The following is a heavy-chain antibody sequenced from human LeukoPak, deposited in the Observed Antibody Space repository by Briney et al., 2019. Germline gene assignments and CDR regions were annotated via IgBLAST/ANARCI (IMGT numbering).Heavy chain of an antibody. J-gene: IGHJ3*02. D-gene: IGHD5-24*01. CDR3: ARVRMATILDI. Sequence: PSETLSLTCTVSGGSISSYYWSWIRQPPGKGLEWIGYIYYSGSTNYNPSLKSRVTISVDTSKNQFSLKLSSVTAADTAVYYCARVRMATILDIWGQGTMVTVSS. CDR2: IYYSGST. V-gene: IGHV4-59*01. CDR1: GGSISSYY.